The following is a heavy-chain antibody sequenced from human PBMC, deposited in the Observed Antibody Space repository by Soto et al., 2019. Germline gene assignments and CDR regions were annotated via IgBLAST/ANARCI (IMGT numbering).Heavy chain of an antibody. V-gene: IGHV5-51*01. J-gene: IGHJ3*02. CDR1: GYSFTSYW. D-gene: IGHD3-22*01. Sequence: PGEALNISCKGSGYSFTSYWIGLVRQMPREGVEWMGIIYPGDSDTRYSPSFQGQITISADKSISTAYLQWSSLKASDTAMYYCARRVAYYYDSSGYYYYAFDIWGQGTMVTVSS. CDR3: ARRVAYYYDSSGYYYYAFDI. CDR2: IYPGDSDT.